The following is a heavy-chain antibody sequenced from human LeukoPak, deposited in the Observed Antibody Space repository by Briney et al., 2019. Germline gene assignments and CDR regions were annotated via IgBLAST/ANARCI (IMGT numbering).Heavy chain of an antibody. CDR1: GGSISSGGYY. D-gene: IGHD6-13*01. J-gene: IGHJ4*02. CDR2: IYYSGST. Sequence: SQILSLTCTVSGGSISSGGYYWSWIRQHPGKGLEWIGYIYYSGSTYYNPSLKSRVTISVDTSKNQFSLKLSSVTAADTAVYYCAREAAAAPALDYWGQGTLVTVSS. CDR3: AREAAAAPALDY. V-gene: IGHV4-31*03.